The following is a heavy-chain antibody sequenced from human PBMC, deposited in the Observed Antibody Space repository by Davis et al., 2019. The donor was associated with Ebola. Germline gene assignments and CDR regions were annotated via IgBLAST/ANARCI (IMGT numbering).Heavy chain of an antibody. Sequence: ESLKISCAASGFTFSNAWMSWVRQAPGKGLEWIGEINHSGSTNYNPSLKSRVTISVDTSKNQFSLKLSSVTAADTAVYYCARRGVVLRFSWGQGTLVTVSS. V-gene: IGHV4-34*01. CDR3: ARRGVVLRFS. CDR2: INHSGST. D-gene: IGHD3-3*01. J-gene: IGHJ4*02. CDR1: GFTFSNAW.